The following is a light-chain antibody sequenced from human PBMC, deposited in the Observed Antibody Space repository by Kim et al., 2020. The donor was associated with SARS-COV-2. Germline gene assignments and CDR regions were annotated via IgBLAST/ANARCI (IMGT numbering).Light chain of an antibody. CDR3: QQYNSWPPMRT. CDR2: GAL. Sequence: EIVMTQSPATLSVSPVETVTLSCWASQSVSSYLAWYQQKPGQPPRLLIYGALTRATGVPARFSGSGSGTDFTLTITSLQSEDSAVYYCQQYNSWPPMRTFGRGTKLEI. V-gene: IGKV3-15*01. J-gene: IGKJ2*02. CDR1: QSVSSY.